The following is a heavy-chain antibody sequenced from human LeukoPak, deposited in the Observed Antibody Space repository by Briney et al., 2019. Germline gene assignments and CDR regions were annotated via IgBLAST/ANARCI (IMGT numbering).Heavy chain of an antibody. CDR2: IWFGGTKN. CDR1: GFSFSSHG. Sequence: GRSLRLSCAASGFSFSSHGMHWVRQAPGKGLEWVAVIWFGGTKNFYADSVRGRFTISRDNSKNMLYLQMNSLRAEDTAVYYCARVVHYGSGPAVGWGQGTLVTVSS. J-gene: IGHJ4*02. D-gene: IGHD3-10*01. CDR3: ARVVHYGSGPAVG. V-gene: IGHV3-33*08.